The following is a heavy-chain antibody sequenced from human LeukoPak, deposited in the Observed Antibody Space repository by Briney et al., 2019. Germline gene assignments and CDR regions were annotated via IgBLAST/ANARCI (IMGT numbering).Heavy chain of an antibody. CDR1: GYSFTGYH. J-gene: IGHJ3*01. CDR2: VNPKTGGT. D-gene: IGHD3-3*01. CDR3: ARESSPKLEWLAYVTGDDAFDV. Sequence: ASAKVSCKAFGYSFTGYHLHWVRQAPRQGLEWMGWVNPKTGGTNYARKFQGRVTMTRDTSINTVNMELSRLTSDDTAVYYCARESSPKLEWLAYVTGDDAFDVWGQGTMITVS. V-gene: IGHV1-2*02.